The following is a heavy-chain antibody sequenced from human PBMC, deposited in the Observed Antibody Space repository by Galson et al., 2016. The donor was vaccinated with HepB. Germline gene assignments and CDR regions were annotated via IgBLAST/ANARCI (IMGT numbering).Heavy chain of an antibody. D-gene: IGHD5-24*01. CDR3: AQVGGPPGYNYPAPFDN. J-gene: IGHJ4*02. CDR1: GFTFSNYA. Sequence: SLRLSCAASGFTFSNYAMTWVRQPPGKGLEWVSGISRTSSTYYAEPVRGRFTISRDNFRSTLTLQMNSLTAEDTALYHCAQVGGPPGYNYPAPFDNWGQGTLVTVSS. V-gene: IGHV3-23*01. CDR2: ISRTSST.